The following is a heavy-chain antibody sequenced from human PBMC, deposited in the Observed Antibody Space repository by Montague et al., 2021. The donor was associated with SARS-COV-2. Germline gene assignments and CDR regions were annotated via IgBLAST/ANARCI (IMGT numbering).Heavy chain of an antibody. J-gene: IGHJ4*02. CDR2: IHSGGRSS. CDR3: AKVGDLMAGYSLVNLDN. V-gene: IGHV3-23*03. D-gene: IGHD3-9*01. CDR1: GFTFSGSP. Sequence: FLRLSCAASGFTFSGSPMSWVRQAPGKGLEWVSVIHSGGRSSYYGKSVEGRFTVSRDNSKNTVYLQMNNLRAEDTAVYYCAKVGDLMAGYSLVNLDNWGQGTLVIVSS.